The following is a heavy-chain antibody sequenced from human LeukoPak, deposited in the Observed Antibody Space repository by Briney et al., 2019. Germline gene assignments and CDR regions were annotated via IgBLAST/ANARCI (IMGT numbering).Heavy chain of an antibody. Sequence: SVKVSFKAAGGTLSRLPISWVRQAPGHGLEWVGGTIPMSGTVRYAQTFQCRVTITADESTRTVHKEMDSPPSEGPAVYYCSTVAGARLAPEYFQHWGQGPLVTVCS. D-gene: IGHD6-25*01. CDR2: TIPMSGTV. CDR1: GGTLSRLP. V-gene: IGHV1-69*13. J-gene: IGHJ1*01. CDR3: STVAGARLAPEYFQH.